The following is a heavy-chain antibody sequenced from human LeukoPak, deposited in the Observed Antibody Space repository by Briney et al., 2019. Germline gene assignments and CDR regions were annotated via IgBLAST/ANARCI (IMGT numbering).Heavy chain of an antibody. CDR3: ARYTYDSSGYYFMYY. V-gene: IGHV4-34*01. J-gene: IGHJ4*02. CDR2: TNHSGST. CDR1: GGSFSGYY. D-gene: IGHD3-22*01. Sequence: SETLSLTCAVYGGSFSGYYWSWIRRPPGKGLEWIGETNHSGSTNYNPSLKSRVTISVDTSKNQFSLKLSSVTAADTAVYYCARYTYDSSGYYFMYYWGQGTLVTVSS.